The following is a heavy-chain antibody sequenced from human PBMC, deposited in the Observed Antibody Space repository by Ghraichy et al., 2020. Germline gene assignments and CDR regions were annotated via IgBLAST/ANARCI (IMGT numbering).Heavy chain of an antibody. J-gene: IGHJ3*02. CDR1: GGSISSYY. CDR2: IYYSGST. V-gene: IGHV4-59*01. CDR3: ARRAAYYYDSSGYYYVLDAFDI. Sequence: SETLSLTCTVSGGSISSYYWSWIRQPPGKGLEWIGYIYYSGSTNYNPSLKSRVTISVDTSKNQFSLKLSSVTAADTAVYYCARRAAYYYDSSGYYYVLDAFDIWGQGTMVTVSS. D-gene: IGHD3-22*01.